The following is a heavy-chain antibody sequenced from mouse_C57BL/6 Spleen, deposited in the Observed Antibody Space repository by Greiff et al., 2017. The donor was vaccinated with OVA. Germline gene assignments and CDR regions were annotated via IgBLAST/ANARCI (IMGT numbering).Heavy chain of an antibody. J-gene: IGHJ1*03. CDR1: GFTFSDYG. Sequence: EVKVVESGGGLVKPGGSLKLSCAASGFTFSDYGMHWVRQAPEKGLEWVAYISSGSSTIYYADTVKGRFTISRDNAKNTLFLQMTSLRSEDTAMYYCARGAYYWYFDVWGTGTTVTVSS. V-gene: IGHV5-17*01. CDR3: ARGAYYWYFDV. CDR2: ISSGSSTI.